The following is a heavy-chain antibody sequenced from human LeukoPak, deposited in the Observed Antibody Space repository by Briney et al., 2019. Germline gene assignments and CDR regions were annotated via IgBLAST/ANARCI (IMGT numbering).Heavy chain of an antibody. J-gene: IGHJ4*02. D-gene: IGHD6-19*01. V-gene: IGHV3-30*02. Sequence: PGGSLRLSCAASGFTFSSYGMLWVRQPPGKGLEGVAFIRYAGSNKYYADSVKGRFTISRDNSKNTLYLQMNSLRAEDTAVYYCAKYRPPPRHSSGWSFLDYWGQGTLVTVSS. CDR1: GFTFSSYG. CDR3: AKYRPPPRHSSGWSFLDY. CDR2: IRYAGSNK.